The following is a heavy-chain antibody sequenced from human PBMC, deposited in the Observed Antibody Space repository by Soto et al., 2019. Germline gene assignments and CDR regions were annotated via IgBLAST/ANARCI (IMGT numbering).Heavy chain of an antibody. CDR2: IYYSGST. CDR3: ARGAGNVRSYFDY. V-gene: IGHV4-39*01. CDR1: GASISSSNHY. Sequence: SETLSLTCTVSGASISSSNHYWGWIRQPPGKGLEWIGSIYYSGSTYYNPSLKSRVTISVDTSKNQFSLKLSSVTAADTAVYYCARGAGNVRSYFDYWGQGTLVTVSS. J-gene: IGHJ4*02. D-gene: IGHD1-1*01.